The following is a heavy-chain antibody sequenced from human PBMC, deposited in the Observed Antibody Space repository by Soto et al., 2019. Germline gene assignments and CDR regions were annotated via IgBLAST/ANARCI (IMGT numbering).Heavy chain of an antibody. V-gene: IGHV1-46*01. D-gene: IGHD2-2*01. CDR2: INPSGGST. J-gene: IGHJ3*02. Sequence: QVQLVQSGAEVKKPGASVKVSCKASGYTFTSYYMHWVRQAPGQGLEWMGIINPSGGSTSYAQKFKGRVTMTRDTSTSTVYMELSSLRSEDTAVYYCARDLGGGDIVVVPAAGTFLHDAFDIWGQGTMVTVSS. CDR1: GYTFTSYY. CDR3: ARDLGGGDIVVVPAAGTFLHDAFDI.